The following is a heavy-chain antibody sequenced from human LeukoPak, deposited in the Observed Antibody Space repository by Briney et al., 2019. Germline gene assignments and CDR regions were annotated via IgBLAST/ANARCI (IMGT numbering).Heavy chain of an antibody. V-gene: IGHV3-23*01. J-gene: IGHJ5*02. CDR2: ISGRGDST. D-gene: IGHD3-16*01. CDR1: GFTFSSYA. CDR3: AKDDNYIRFLS. Sequence: GGSLRLSCAASGFTFSSYAMSWVRQAPGKGLEWVSTISGRGDSTYYADSVKGRFTISRDNSKNTLYLQMNSLRADDTAVYYCAKDDNYIRFLSWGQGTLVTVSS.